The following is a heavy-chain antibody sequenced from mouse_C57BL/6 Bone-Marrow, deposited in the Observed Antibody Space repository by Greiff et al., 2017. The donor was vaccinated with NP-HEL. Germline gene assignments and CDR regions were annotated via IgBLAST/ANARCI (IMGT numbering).Heavy chain of an antibody. CDR1: GFNIKDYY. V-gene: IGHV14-1*01. J-gene: IGHJ3*01. Sequence: EVQLQQSGAELVRPGASVKLSCTASGFNIKDYYMHWVKQRPEQGLEWIGRIDPEDGDTEYAPKFQGKATMTADTSSNTAYLQLSSLTSEDTAVYYCTTGGLLARFAYWGQGTLVTVSA. CDR3: TTGGLLARFAY. CDR2: IDPEDGDT. D-gene: IGHD2-13*01.